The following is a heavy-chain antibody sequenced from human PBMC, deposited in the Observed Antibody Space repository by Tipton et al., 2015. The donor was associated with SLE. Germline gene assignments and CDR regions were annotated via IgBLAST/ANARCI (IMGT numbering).Heavy chain of an antibody. D-gene: IGHD4-17*01. Sequence: TLSLTCTVSGGSISSYYWSWIRQPPGKGLEWIGYIYYSGSTNYNPSLKSRVTISVDTSKNQFSLKLSSVTAAGTAVYYCARVDYGDYGGGAFDIWGQGTMVTVSS. V-gene: IGHV4-59*01. CDR1: GGSISSYY. CDR3: ARVDYGDYGGGAFDI. J-gene: IGHJ3*02. CDR2: IYYSGST.